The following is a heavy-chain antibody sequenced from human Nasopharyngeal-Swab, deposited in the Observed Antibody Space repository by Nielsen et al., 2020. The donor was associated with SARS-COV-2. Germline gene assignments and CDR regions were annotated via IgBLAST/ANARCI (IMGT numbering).Heavy chain of an antibody. V-gene: IGHV5-10-1*01. CDR3: ARRAYCSGGSCYSPYYYYMDV. Sequence: GESLKISCKGSGYSFTSYWISWVRQMPGKGLEWMGRIDPSDSYTNYSPSFQGHVTISADKSISTAYLQWSSPKASDTAMYYCARRAYCSGGSCYSPYYYYMDVWGKGTTVTVSS. D-gene: IGHD2-15*01. J-gene: IGHJ6*03. CDR1: GYSFTSYW. CDR2: IDPSDSYT.